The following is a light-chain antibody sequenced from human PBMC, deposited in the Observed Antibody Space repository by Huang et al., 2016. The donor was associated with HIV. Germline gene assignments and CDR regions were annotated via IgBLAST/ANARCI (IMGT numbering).Light chain of an antibody. V-gene: IGKV1-9*01. CDR3: QQLHGYPRT. J-gene: IGKJ4*01. CDR2: AAS. CDR1: QGIGNY. Sequence: IQLTQSPSSLSASVGDRVTITCRATQGIGNYLTWYQQKSGKAPKFLIYAASSLQRGVPARVSGSGSGSNFSLTISSLQPEDCATYYCQQLHGYPRTCGGGTKVEIK.